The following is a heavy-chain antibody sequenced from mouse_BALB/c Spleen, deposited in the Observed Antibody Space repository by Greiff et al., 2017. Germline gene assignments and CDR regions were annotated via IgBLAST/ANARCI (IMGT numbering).Heavy chain of an antibody. D-gene: IGHD2-14*01. CDR2: ISYSGST. Sequence: EVQLQESGPGLVKPSQSLSLTCTVTGYSITSDYAWNWIRQFPGNKLEWMGYISYSGSTSYNPSLKSRISITRDTSKNQFFLQLNSVTTEDTATYYCARRDRYDGEMAMDYWGQGTSVTVSS. V-gene: IGHV3-2*02. CDR3: ARRDRYDGEMAMDY. J-gene: IGHJ4*01. CDR1: GYSITSDYA.